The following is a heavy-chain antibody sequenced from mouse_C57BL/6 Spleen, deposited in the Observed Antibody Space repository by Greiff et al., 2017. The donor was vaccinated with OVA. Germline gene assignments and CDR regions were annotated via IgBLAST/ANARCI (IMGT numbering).Heavy chain of an antibody. CDR1: GFTFSDAW. Sequence: EVQVVESGGGLVQPGGSMKLSCAASGFTFSDAWMDWVRQSPEKGLEWVAEIRNKANNHATYYAESVKGRFTISRDDSKSSVYLQMNSLRAEDTGIYYCTTAGTGDYFDYWGQGTTLTVSS. CDR3: TTAGTGDYFDY. V-gene: IGHV6-6*01. CDR2: IRNKANNHAT. J-gene: IGHJ2*01. D-gene: IGHD4-1*01.